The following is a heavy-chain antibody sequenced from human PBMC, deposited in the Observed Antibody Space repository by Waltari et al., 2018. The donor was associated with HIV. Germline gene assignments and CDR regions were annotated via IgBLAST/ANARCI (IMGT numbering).Heavy chain of an antibody. CDR1: GYTFTNFF. CDR3: ARGPIVGSYANY. V-gene: IGHV1-2*05. Sequence: VQLVQSGAEVKKPGASVKISCKTSGYTFTNFFLHWVRQAPGGGLEWMGRYDPDIPATLPAHAFQDRLIMTGDTTTGTAYLELTSLTPNDTGFYFCARGPIVGSYANYWGQGTLVTVSS. CDR2: YDPDIPAT. D-gene: IGHD3-10*01. J-gene: IGHJ4*02.